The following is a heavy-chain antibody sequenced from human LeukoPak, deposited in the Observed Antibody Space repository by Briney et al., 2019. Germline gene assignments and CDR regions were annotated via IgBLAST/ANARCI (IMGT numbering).Heavy chain of an antibody. D-gene: IGHD5-12*01. J-gene: IGHJ3*02. CDR3: ARDFPFQNVDIVATDDLWAFDI. Sequence: GASVKVSCKASGYTFTSYDINWVRQATGQGLEWMGWMKPNSGNTGYAQKLQGRVTMTTDTSTSTAYMELRSLRSDGTAVYYCARDFPFQNVDIVATDDLWAFDIWGQGTMVTVSS. V-gene: IGHV1-8*01. CDR2: MKPNSGNT. CDR1: GYTFTSYD.